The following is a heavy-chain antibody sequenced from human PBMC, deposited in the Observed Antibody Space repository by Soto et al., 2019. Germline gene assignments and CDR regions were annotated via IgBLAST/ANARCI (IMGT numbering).Heavy chain of an antibody. CDR2: IWYDGSND. CDR3: ARAGVENWLDP. V-gene: IGHV3-33*01. CDR1: GFPFNKYG. Sequence: QVQLVESGGGVVQPGRSLRLSCEMSGFPFNKYGMHWVRQAPGKGLEWVAIIWYDGSNDFYADSVKGRFTISKDNSKNKVYLEMDSLRVEDTAIYYCARAGVENWLDPWGQGTLVTVSS. D-gene: IGHD3-10*01. J-gene: IGHJ5*02.